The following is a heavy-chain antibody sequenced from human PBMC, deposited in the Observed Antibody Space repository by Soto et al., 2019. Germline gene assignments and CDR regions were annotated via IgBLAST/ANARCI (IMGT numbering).Heavy chain of an antibody. CDR1: GFTFRDYY. CDR3: ARALGRDTMNGPTVDL. Sequence: QVQLVESGGGLVKPGGSLRLSCVGSGFTFRDYYMNWIRQAPGKGLEWVSYISSGSSYSKYTDSVKGRFTISRDNAAKSLFLEMKSLRVDDTAVYYCARALGRDTMNGPTVDLWGQGTQVTVSS. CDR2: ISSGSSYS. J-gene: IGHJ5*02. D-gene: IGHD2-8*01. V-gene: IGHV3-11*06.